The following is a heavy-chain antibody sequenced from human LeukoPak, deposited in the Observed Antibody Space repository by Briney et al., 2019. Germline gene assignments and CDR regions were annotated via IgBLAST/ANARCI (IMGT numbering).Heavy chain of an antibody. J-gene: IGHJ4*02. CDR3: ARLRMVRGLSFDY. Sequence: SETLSLTCAVYGGSFSGYYWSWIRQPPGKGLEWIGETNHSGSTNYNPSLKSRVTISVDTSKNQFSLKLSSVTAADTAVYYCARLRMVRGLSFDYWGQGTLVTVSS. V-gene: IGHV4-34*01. CDR1: GGSFSGYY. D-gene: IGHD3-10*01. CDR2: TNHSGST.